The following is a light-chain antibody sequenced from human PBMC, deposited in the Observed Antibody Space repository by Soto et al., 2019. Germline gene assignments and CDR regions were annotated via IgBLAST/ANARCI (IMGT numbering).Light chain of an antibody. CDR1: SSDVGAYDY. CDR2: DVF. Sequence: QSVLTQPRSVSGSPGQSVTISCTGTSSDVGAYDYVSWYQQHPGKAPKHMIYDVFKRPSGVPDRFSGSKSGNTASLTISGLQAEDEADYYCSSYAGIYIHVAIGGGTKLTVL. J-gene: IGLJ2*01. V-gene: IGLV2-11*01. CDR3: SSYAGIYIHVA.